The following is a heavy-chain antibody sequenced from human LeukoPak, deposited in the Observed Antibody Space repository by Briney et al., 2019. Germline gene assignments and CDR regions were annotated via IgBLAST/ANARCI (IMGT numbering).Heavy chain of an antibody. CDR1: GITLSNYG. Sequence: PGGSLRLSCAVSGITLSNYGMSWVRQAPGKGLEWVSGINWNGGSTGYADSVKGRFTISRDNAKNSLYLQMNSQRAEDTALYYCARDGVEAVVVPAAIEGNYYYYMDVWGKGTTVTVSS. CDR2: INWNGGST. D-gene: IGHD2-2*02. CDR3: ARDGVEAVVVPAAIEGNYYYYMDV. J-gene: IGHJ6*03. V-gene: IGHV3-20*04.